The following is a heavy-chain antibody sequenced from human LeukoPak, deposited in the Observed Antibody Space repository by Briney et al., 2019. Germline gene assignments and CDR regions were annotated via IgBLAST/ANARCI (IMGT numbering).Heavy chain of an antibody. CDR3: VGHQGSSTYDY. V-gene: IGHV4-59*08. Sequence: PSETLSLTCTVSGGSISSYYWSWIRQPPGKGLEWIGYISYSGSPNYKASLMSRITMSMDMSKNHISLRLTSVTAADTAVYYCVGHQGSSTYDYWGQGILVTVSS. J-gene: IGHJ4*02. D-gene: IGHD2/OR15-2a*01. CDR1: GGSISSYY. CDR2: ISYSGSP.